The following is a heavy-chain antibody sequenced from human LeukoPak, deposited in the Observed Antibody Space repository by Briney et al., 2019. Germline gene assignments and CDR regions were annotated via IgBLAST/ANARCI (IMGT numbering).Heavy chain of an antibody. CDR1: GGSFSGYY. Sequence: SETLSLTCAVYGGSFSGYYWSWIRQPPGKGLEWIGEINHSGSTNYNPSLKSRVTILVDTSKNQFSLKLSSVTAADTAVYYCARGRKKVDPWGQGTLVTVSS. CDR2: INHSGST. V-gene: IGHV4-34*01. CDR3: ARGRKKVDP. J-gene: IGHJ5*02.